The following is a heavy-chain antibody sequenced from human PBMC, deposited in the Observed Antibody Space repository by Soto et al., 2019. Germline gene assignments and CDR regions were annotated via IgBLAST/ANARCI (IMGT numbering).Heavy chain of an antibody. CDR1: GFTFSTFD. D-gene: IGHD2-2*01. V-gene: IGHV3-13*01. CDR2: IGTLSDT. J-gene: IGHJ4*02. CDR3: GRCTSTSCHLGSDY. Sequence: GGSLRLSCAGSGFTFSTFDIHWVRQAPGKGLEWVSGIGTLSDTFYAASVQGRFTISRDSSTNTLYLQMNSLRAADTAVYYCGRCTSTSCHLGSDYWGQGTLVTVSS.